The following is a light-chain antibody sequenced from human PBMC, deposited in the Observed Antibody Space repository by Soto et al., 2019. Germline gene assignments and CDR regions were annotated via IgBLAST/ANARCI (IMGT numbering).Light chain of an antibody. V-gene: IGKV1-5*03. Sequence: EIQMTQFPSSLSASVGERVTITCRASQSISTWLAWYQQEPGKAPKILIHKAYSLQSGVPSRFSGSGSGTDFTLTISSLHPDDWATYYCQQYNSYSPTVGQGTKGDIK. CDR3: QQYNSYSPT. CDR1: QSISTW. J-gene: IGKJ1*01. CDR2: KAY.